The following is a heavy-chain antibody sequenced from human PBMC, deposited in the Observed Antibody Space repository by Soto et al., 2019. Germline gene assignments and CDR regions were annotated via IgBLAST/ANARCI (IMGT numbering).Heavy chain of an antibody. CDR3: ARVNNERATYYDFWSASNDY. Sequence: GGSLRLSCAASGFTFSSYSMNWVRQAPGKGLEWVSYISSSSSTIYYADSVKGRFTISRDNAKNSLYQQMNSLRAEDTAVYYCARVNNERATYYDFWSASNDYWGQGTLVTVSS. V-gene: IGHV3-48*01. CDR2: ISSSSSTI. J-gene: IGHJ4*02. CDR1: GFTFSSYS. D-gene: IGHD3-3*01.